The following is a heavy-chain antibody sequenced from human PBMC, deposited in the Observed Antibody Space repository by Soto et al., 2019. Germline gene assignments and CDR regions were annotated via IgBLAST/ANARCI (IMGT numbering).Heavy chain of an antibody. Sequence: PSETLSLTCAVYGGSFSGYCWSWIRQPPGKGLEWIGEINHSGRTNYNPSLKSRVTMSVDTSKNQFSLKLTSVTAADTAVYYCARGEWAPRFDYWGQGPLVTVSS. CDR3: ARGEWAPRFDY. V-gene: IGHV4-34*01. D-gene: IGHD2-8*01. J-gene: IGHJ4*02. CDR2: INHSGRT. CDR1: GGSFSGYC.